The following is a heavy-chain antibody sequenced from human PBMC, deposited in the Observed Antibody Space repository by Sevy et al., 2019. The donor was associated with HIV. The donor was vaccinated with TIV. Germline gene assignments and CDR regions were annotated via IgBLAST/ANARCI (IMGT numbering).Heavy chain of an antibody. Sequence: GGSLRLSCTASGFTFSSAWMSWVRQAPGKGLEWVGRIKSEVDGGAIDYAVTVKGRLSISREDSKNTVYLQMNSLKTEDTAVYYCITDPAYRGYDEEVINYYFYGMDVWGQGTTVTVSS. CDR3: ITDPAYRGYDEEVINYYFYGMDV. J-gene: IGHJ6*02. V-gene: IGHV3-15*01. CDR2: IKSEVDGGAI. CDR1: GFTFSSAW. D-gene: IGHD5-12*01.